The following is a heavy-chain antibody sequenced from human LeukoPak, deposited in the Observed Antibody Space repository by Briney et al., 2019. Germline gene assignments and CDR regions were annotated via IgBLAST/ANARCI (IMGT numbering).Heavy chain of an antibody. D-gene: IGHD3-9*01. CDR2: INHSGST. Sequence: SETLSLTCAVYGGSFSGYYWSWIRQPPGKGLEWIGEINHSGSTNYNPSLKSRVTISVDTSKNQFSLKLSSVTAADTAVYYCARARVLRYFDWSQQYYYYGMDAWGQGTTVTVSS. CDR3: ARARVLRYFDWSQQYYYYGMDA. J-gene: IGHJ6*02. V-gene: IGHV4-34*01. CDR1: GGSFSGYY.